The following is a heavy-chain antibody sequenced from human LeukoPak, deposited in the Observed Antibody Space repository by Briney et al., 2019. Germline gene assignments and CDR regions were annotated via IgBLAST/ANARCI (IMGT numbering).Heavy chain of an antibody. J-gene: IGHJ4*02. V-gene: IGHV4-34*01. CDR2: INHSGST. CDR1: GGSFSGYY. CDR3: ARGGIAVAGSYDY. Sequence: SETLSLTCAVYGGSFSGYYWSWIRQPPGKGLEWIGEINHSGSTNYNPSLKSRVTISVDTSKNQFSLKLSSVTAADTVVYYCARGGIAVAGSYDYWGQGTLVTVSS. D-gene: IGHD6-19*01.